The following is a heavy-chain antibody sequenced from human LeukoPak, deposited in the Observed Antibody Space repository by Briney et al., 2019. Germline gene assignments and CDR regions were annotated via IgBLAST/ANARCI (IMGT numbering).Heavy chain of an antibody. CDR3: ARDVVRGSGGDV. Sequence: GGSLRVSCAASGFTFSSYEMNWVRQAPGKGLEWVSYISSSGSTIYYADSVKGRFTISRDNAKNSLYLQMNSLRAEDTAVYYCARDVVRGSGGDVWGKGTTVTISS. D-gene: IGHD3-10*01. CDR1: GFTFSSYE. CDR2: ISSSGSTI. J-gene: IGHJ6*04. V-gene: IGHV3-48*03.